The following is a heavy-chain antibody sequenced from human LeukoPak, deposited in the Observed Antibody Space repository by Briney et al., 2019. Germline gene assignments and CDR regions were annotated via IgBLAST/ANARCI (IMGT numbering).Heavy chain of an antibody. Sequence: PSETLSLTCTVSGDSVSGVYWSWIRQPPGKGLEWIGYVYYSGDTNYSPSLKSRVTMSLDTSKNQVSLRLSSVTAADTAVYYCARHPFATPFDYWGRGTLLTVSS. CDR2: VYYSGDT. D-gene: IGHD2-15*01. CDR1: GDSVSGVY. CDR3: ARHPFATPFDY. J-gene: IGHJ4*02. V-gene: IGHV4-59*08.